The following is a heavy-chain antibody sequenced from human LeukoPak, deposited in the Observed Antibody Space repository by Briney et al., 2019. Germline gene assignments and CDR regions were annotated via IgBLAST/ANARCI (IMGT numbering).Heavy chain of an antibody. CDR1: GFSLSTSGVG. Sequence: SGPTLVKPTQTLTLTCTFSGFSLSTSGVGVGWIRQPPGKALEWLALIYWDDDKRYSPSLKSRLTITKDTSKNQVVLTMPNMDLVDTATYYCAHSRVYYYGWGSYSDYWGQGPLVTVSS. CDR2: IYWDDDK. J-gene: IGHJ4*02. V-gene: IGHV2-5*02. D-gene: IGHD3-10*01. CDR3: AHSRVYYYGWGSYSDY.